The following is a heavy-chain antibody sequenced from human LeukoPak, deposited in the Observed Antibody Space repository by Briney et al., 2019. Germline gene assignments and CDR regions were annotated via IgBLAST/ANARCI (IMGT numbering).Heavy chain of an antibody. CDR3: ATNKDWAEAD. J-gene: IGHJ4*02. CDR1: DGSIRTYY. D-gene: IGHD3/OR15-3a*01. CDR2: IYYRGDI. V-gene: IGHV4-59*03. Sequence: PSETLSLTCSVSDGSIRTYYWSWIRQSPGQGLEWIGNIYYRGDINYNPSLKSRVIISIDTSKNQFSLKVTSPTAADTAVYYCATNKDWAEADWGQGTLVIVSS.